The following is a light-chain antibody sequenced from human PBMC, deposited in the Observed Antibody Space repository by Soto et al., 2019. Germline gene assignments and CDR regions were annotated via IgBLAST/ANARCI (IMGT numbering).Light chain of an antibody. J-gene: IGKJ5*01. Sequence: DIVMTQSPDSLAVSLGERATINCKSSQSILFSSSNKNYLTWYQQKPGQPPKLLIYWASTWESGVPDRFSGSGSGTDFTLTISSLQAEDVAVYYCQQYYSTPITFGQGTRLEIK. CDR2: WAS. CDR3: QQYYSTPIT. CDR1: QSILFSSSNKNY. V-gene: IGKV4-1*01.